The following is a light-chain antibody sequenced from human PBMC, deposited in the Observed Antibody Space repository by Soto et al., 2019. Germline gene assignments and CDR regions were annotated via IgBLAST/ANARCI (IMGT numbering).Light chain of an antibody. V-gene: IGKV1-5*03. CDR2: KAS. CDR1: QSIGTW. CDR3: QQYNSYSWT. Sequence: DIQMTQFPYTLSASVGDRVTITCRASQSIGTWLAWYQQKPGEAPKLLIYKASNLESGVPSRFSGSGSGTEFTLTISSLQPDDFATYYCQQYNSYSWTFGQGTKVDIK. J-gene: IGKJ1*01.